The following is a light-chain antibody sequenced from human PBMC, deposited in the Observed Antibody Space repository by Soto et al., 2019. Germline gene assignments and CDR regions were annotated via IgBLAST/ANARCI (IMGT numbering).Light chain of an antibody. Sequence: EIVLTQSPATLSLSPGERATLSCRASQSVSSYLAWYQQKPGQAPRLLIYGASNRATGIPDRFSGSGSGTDFTLTISRLEPEDFAIYYCQQYNNWPPITFGQGTRLEI. CDR1: QSVSSY. CDR2: GAS. J-gene: IGKJ5*01. CDR3: QQYNNWPPIT. V-gene: IGKV3-11*01.